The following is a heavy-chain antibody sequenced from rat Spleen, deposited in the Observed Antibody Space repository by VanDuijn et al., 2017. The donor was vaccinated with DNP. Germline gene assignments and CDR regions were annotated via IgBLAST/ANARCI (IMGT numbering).Heavy chain of an antibody. CDR2: IIYDGSNT. CDR3: TSLNYGGYYFDY. J-gene: IGHJ2*01. D-gene: IGHD1-11*01. V-gene: IGHV5-29*01. CDR1: GFTFSDYA. Sequence: EVQLVESGGGLVQPGRSLKLSCAASGFTFSDYAMAWVRQSLKKGLEWVAVIIYDGSNTHYRDSVKGRFTISRDNAKSTLYLQMNSLRSEDTATYYCTSLNYGGYYFDYWGQGVMVTVSS.